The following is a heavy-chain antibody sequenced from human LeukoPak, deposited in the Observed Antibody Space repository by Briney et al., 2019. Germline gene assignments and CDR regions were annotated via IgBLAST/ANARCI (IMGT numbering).Heavy chain of an antibody. Sequence: GESLKISCEGSGYSFTTYWIGWVRQMPGKGLEWMGIIYPGDSDTRYSPSFQGQVTISADKSISTAYLQWNSLKASDTAMYYCARLVGARISWKLDYWGQGTLVTVSS. CDR2: IYPGDSDT. V-gene: IGHV5-51*01. J-gene: IGHJ4*02. D-gene: IGHD1-1*01. CDR1: GYSFTTYW. CDR3: ARLVGARISWKLDY.